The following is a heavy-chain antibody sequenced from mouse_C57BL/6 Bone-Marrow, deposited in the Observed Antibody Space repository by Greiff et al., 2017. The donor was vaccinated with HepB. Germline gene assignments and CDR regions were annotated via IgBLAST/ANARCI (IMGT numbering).Heavy chain of an antibody. CDR3: ASALYYGSSHWYFDV. CDR2: ISSGSSTI. V-gene: IGHV5-17*01. J-gene: IGHJ1*03. CDR1: GFNFSDYG. D-gene: IGHD1-1*01. Sequence: EVQLVESGGGLVKPGGSLKLSCAASGFNFSDYGMHWVRQAPEKGLEWVAYISSGSSTIYYADTVKGRFTISRDNAKNTLFLQMTSLRSEDTAMYYCASALYYGSSHWYFDVWGTGTTVTVSS.